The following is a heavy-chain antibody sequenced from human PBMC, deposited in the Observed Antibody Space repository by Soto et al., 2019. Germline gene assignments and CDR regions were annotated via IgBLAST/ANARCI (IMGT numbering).Heavy chain of an antibody. V-gene: IGHV3-48*02. Sequence: HPGGSLRLSCAASGFTFSSYSMNWVRQAPGKGLEWVSYISSSSSTIYYAGSVKGRFTISRDNAKNSLYLQMNSLRDEDTAVYYCARAFKLGRVGALGYWGQGTLVTVSS. CDR1: GFTFSSYS. J-gene: IGHJ4*02. CDR2: ISSSSSTI. CDR3: ARAFKLGRVGALGY. D-gene: IGHD1-26*01.